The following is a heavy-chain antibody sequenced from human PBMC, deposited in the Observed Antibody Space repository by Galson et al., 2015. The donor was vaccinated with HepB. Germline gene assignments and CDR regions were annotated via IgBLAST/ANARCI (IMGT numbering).Heavy chain of an antibody. CDR2: ISGSGGST. CDR1: GFTFSRYA. V-gene: IGHV3-23*01. CDR3: AKEMSYYYGSGSYDY. J-gene: IGHJ4*02. D-gene: IGHD3-10*01. Sequence: SLRLSCAASGFTFSRYAMSWVRQAPGKGLEWVSAISGSGGSTYYADSVKGRFTISRDNSKSTLYLQMNSLRAEDTAVYYCAKEMSYYYGSGSYDYWGQGTLVTVSS.